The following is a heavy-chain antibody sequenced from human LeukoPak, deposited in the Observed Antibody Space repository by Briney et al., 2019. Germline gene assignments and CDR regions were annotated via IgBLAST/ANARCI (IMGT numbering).Heavy chain of an antibody. CDR3: ARGSICPVGLWFGELPYYYYGMEV. CDR2: ISAYNGNT. J-gene: IGHJ6*02. D-gene: IGHD3-10*01. CDR1: GYTFTSYG. V-gene: IGHV1-18*01. Sequence: ASVTVSFKCSGYTFTSYGIRWVRQPPGQGLAWMGWISAYNGNTNYAQKLQGRVTMTTDTSTSTGYIELRSLRSDDTAVYYCARGSICPVGLWFGELPYYYYGMEVWGQGTTVTVSS.